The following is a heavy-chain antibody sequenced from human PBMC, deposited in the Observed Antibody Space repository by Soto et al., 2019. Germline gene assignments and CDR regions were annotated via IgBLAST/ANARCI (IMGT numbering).Heavy chain of an antibody. CDR3: ARQLGRNTGFDN. J-gene: IGHJ4*02. D-gene: IGHD1-1*01. Sequence: EVQLVESGVGLIQPGGSLRLSCAASGFTVSSNYMSWVRQAPGKGLEWVSVLYSGGSTYYADSVKGRFTISRDNSKNTLYLQMNILRAEDTAVYYCARQLGRNTGFDNWGQGTLVTVSS. CDR1: GFTVSSNY. V-gene: IGHV3-53*01. CDR2: LYSGGST.